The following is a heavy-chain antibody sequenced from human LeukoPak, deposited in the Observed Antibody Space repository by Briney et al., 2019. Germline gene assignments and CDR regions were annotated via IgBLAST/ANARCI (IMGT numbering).Heavy chain of an antibody. J-gene: IGHJ4*02. V-gene: IGHV3-73*01. CDR3: TTNYDFWSGYSD. D-gene: IGHD3-3*01. CDR1: GFTFSGSA. Sequence: GGSLRLSCAASGFTFSGSAMHWVRQASGKGLEWVGRIRTKANSYATAYAASVKGRFTISRDDSKNTAYLQVNSLKTEDTAVYYCTTNYDFWSGYSDWGQGTLVTVSS. CDR2: IRTKANSYAT.